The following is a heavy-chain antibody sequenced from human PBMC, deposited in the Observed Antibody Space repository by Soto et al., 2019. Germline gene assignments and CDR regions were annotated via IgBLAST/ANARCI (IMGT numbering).Heavy chain of an antibody. V-gene: IGHV3-9*01. D-gene: IGHD4-4*01. Sequence: EVQLVESGGGLVQPGRSLRLSCAASGFTFDDYAMHWVRQAPGKGLEWVSGISWNSGSIGYADSVKGRFTISRDNAKNSLYLQMNSLRAEDTALYYCAKDHYRFSPLGNRMDVWGQGTTVTVSS. J-gene: IGHJ6*02. CDR3: AKDHYRFSPLGNRMDV. CDR2: ISWNSGSI. CDR1: GFTFDDYA.